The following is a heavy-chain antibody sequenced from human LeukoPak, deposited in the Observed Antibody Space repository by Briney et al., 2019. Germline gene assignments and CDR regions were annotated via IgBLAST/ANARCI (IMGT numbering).Heavy chain of an antibody. CDR1: GLPFSGSA. Sequence: GGSLRLSCAASGLPFSGSAMLWVRQASGKGLEWVGRIRSKANSYATAYAASVKGRFTISRDDSKNTAYLQMNRLNTEDTAVYYCTSVYYDILTGYYHFDYWGQGTLVTVSS. J-gene: IGHJ4*02. V-gene: IGHV3-73*01. CDR2: IRSKANSYAT. CDR3: TSVYYDILTGYYHFDY. D-gene: IGHD3-9*01.